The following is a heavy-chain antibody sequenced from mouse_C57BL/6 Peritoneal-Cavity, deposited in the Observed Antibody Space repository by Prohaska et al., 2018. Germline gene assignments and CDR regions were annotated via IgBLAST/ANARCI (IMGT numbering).Heavy chain of an antibody. Sequence: QVQLQQPGAELVRPGSSVKLSCKASGYTFTSYWMDWVKQRPGQGFEWLGYIYPSYSELHYNQKFKDKATLPVDQSSSTAYMQLSSLTSEDSAVYYCLYDGYLWGQGTTLTVSS. J-gene: IGHJ2*01. CDR2: IYPSYSEL. D-gene: IGHD2-3*01. V-gene: IGHV1-61*01. CDR1: GYTFTSYW. CDR3: LYDGYL.